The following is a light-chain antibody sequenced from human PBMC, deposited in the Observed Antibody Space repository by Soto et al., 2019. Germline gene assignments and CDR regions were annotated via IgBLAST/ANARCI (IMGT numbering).Light chain of an antibody. V-gene: IGKV3-15*01. CDR2: DAS. CDR3: QQYSNWPPFT. Sequence: ELVLIQSPATLSLSNGDRATLSCRASQSVTTSLAWYQHQPGQAPRLLIYDASTRATGIPARFSGSGSGTEFTLTISSLQSADSAVYYCQQYSNWPPFTFGQGTRLEIK. CDR1: QSVTTS. J-gene: IGKJ5*01.